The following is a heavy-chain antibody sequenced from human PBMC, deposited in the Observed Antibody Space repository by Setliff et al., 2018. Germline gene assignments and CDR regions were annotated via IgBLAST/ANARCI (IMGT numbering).Heavy chain of an antibody. CDR3: AKEGYYDHFGHYHYYFDF. J-gene: IGHJ4*02. D-gene: IGHD3-22*01. Sequence: SETLSLTCTVSGGSVSSGSYYWSWIRQPAGKGLEWIGRIYTSGSTNYNPSLKSRVAISVDTSKNQFSLRLSSVTAADTAVYYCAKEGYYDHFGHYHYYFDFWGQGTLVTVSS. CDR1: GGSVSSGSYY. V-gene: IGHV4-61*02. CDR2: IYTSGST.